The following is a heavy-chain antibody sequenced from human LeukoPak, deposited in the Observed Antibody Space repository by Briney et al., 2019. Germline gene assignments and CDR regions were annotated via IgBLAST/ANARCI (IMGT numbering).Heavy chain of an antibody. CDR3: ARDRIAARGDY. CDR2: IYYSGST. J-gene: IGHJ4*02. D-gene: IGHD6-6*01. Sequence: SETLSLTCTVSGGSISSYYWSWIRQPPGKGLEWIGYIYYSGSTNYNPSLKSRVTISVDTSKNQFSLKLSSVTAADTAVYYCARDRIAARGDYWGQGTLVTVSS. V-gene: IGHV4-59*12. CDR1: GGSISSYY.